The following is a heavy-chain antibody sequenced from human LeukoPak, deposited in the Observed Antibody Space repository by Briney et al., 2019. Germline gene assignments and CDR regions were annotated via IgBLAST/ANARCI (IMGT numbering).Heavy chain of an antibody. CDR1: GFTFSSYW. D-gene: IGHD4-17*01. CDR2: IRYDGGNK. Sequence: GGSLRLSCEASGFTFSSYWMSWVRQAPGKGLEWVAFIRYDGGNKNYADSVKGRFTISRDNPKNTLYLQMSSLRADDTAVYYCAKEIWPTVTTPGRTYFDYWGQGTLVTVSS. V-gene: IGHV3-30*02. J-gene: IGHJ4*02. CDR3: AKEIWPTVTTPGRTYFDY.